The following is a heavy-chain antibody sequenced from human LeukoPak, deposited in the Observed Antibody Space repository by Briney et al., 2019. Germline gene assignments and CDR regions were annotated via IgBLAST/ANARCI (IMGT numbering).Heavy chain of an antibody. CDR2: ISGSGGST. V-gene: IGHV3-23*01. Sequence: GGSLRLSCAASGFTFSSHAMSWARQAPGKGLEWVSAISGSGGSTYYADSVKGRFTISRDNSKNTLYLQMNSLRAEDTAVYYCAKVTHDILTGYYFIDYWGQGTLVTVSS. D-gene: IGHD3-9*01. J-gene: IGHJ4*02. CDR3: AKVTHDILTGYYFIDY. CDR1: GFTFSSHA.